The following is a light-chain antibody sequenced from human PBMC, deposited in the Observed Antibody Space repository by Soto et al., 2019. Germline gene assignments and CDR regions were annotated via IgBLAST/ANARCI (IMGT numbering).Light chain of an antibody. J-gene: IGKJ1*01. CDR3: QQYSTYPWT. V-gene: IGKV1-5*03. CDR2: KAS. CDR1: QTISTL. Sequence: DIQMTQSPSTLSASVGDRVTITCRASQTISTLLAWYQQRPGKAPNLLIYKASSLESGVPSRFSGSGSGTEFTRTISSLQPDDFATYFRQQYSTYPWTFGQGTKVEVK.